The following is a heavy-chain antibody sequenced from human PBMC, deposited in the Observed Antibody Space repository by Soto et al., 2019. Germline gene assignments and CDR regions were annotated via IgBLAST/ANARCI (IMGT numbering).Heavy chain of an antibody. V-gene: IGHV1-3*01. CDR3: SRAGGAHNWNYDPPYYYCGMDV. CDR2: IKAGNGIT. J-gene: IGHJ6*02. CDR1: GYTFTNYA. D-gene: IGHD1-7*01. Sequence: ASVKVSCKASGYTFTNYAMHWVRQAPGQRLEWMGWIKAGNGITKYSQKFQGRVTITRDTSASVAYMELSSLRSEDTAVYYCSRAGGAHNWNYDPPYYYCGMDVWGQGTTVTVSS.